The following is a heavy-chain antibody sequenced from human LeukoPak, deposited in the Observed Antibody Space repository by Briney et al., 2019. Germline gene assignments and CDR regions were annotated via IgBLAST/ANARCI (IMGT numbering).Heavy chain of an antibody. CDR3: AGLSAGEQSWFDP. V-gene: IGHV3-30*03. CDR2: ISYDGSNK. Sequence: PGGSLRLSCAASGFTFSSYGMHWVRQAPGKGLEWVAVISYDGSNKYYADSVKGRFTIPRDNSKNTLYLQMNSLRAEDTAVYYCAGLSAGEQSWFDPWGQGTLVTVSS. J-gene: IGHJ5*02. CDR1: GFTFSSYG.